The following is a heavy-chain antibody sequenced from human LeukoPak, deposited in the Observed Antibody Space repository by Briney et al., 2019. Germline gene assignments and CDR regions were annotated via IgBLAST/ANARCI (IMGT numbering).Heavy chain of an antibody. J-gene: IGHJ6*02. CDR2: IIPILGIA. CDR3: ARGRIQPDYGMDV. Sequence: ASVKVSCKASGGTFSSYAISWVRQAPGQGLEWMGRIIPILGIANYAQKFQGRVTITADKSTSTAYMELSSLRSEDTAVYYCARGRIQPDYGMDVWGQGTTVTVSS. D-gene: IGHD5-18*01. CDR1: GGTFSSYA. V-gene: IGHV1-69*04.